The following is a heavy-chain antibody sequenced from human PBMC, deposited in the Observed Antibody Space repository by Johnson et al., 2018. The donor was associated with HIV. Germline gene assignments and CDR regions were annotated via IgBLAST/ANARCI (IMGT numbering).Heavy chain of an antibody. CDR3: ARGSTVTTLSGAFDI. CDR1: GLTVSGNY. V-gene: IGHV3-66*01. Sequence: VQLVESGGGLVQPGGSLRLSCAASGLTVSGNYMTWVRQAPGKGLEWVSVIYSGGITYYADSVKGRFTISRDNSKNTLYLQMNSLRADDTAVYYCARGSTVTTLSGAFDIWGQGTLVTVSS. CDR2: IYSGGIT. D-gene: IGHD4-11*01. J-gene: IGHJ3*02.